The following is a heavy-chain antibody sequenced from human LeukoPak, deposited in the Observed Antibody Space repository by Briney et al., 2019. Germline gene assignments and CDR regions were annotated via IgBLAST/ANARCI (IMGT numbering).Heavy chain of an antibody. CDR1: GFTFSSYS. CDR3: AREYYDILTGYSRRYYYMDV. CDR2: ISSSSSYI. Sequence: GGSLRLSCAASGFTFSSYSMSWVRQAPGKGLEWVSSISSSSSYIYYAESVKGRFTISRDNAKNSLYLQMNSLRAEDTAVYYCAREYYDILTGYSRRYYYMDVWGKGTTVTVSS. J-gene: IGHJ6*03. D-gene: IGHD3-9*01. V-gene: IGHV3-21*01.